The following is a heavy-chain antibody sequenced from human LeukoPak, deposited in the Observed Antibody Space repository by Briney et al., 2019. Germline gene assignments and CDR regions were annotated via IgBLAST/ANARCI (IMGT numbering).Heavy chain of an antibody. D-gene: IGHD3-10*01. CDR3: ARGGGVNYYGSGLFDY. Sequence: ASVKVSCKASGYTFPGYYIHWVRQAPGQGLEWMGRISAYNGNTNYAQKLQGRVTMTTDTSTSTAYMELRSLRSDDTAVYYCARGGGVNYYGSGLFDYWGQGTLVTVSS. CDR1: GYTFPGYY. CDR2: ISAYNGNT. J-gene: IGHJ4*02. V-gene: IGHV1-18*04.